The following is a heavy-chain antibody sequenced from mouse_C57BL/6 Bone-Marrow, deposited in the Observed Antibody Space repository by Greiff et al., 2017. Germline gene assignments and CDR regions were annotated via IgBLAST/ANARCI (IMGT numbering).Heavy chain of an antibody. CDR1: GYTFTSYW. CDR2: IDPSDSYT. V-gene: IGHV1-59*01. D-gene: IGHD1-1*01. Sequence: VKLQESGAELVRPGTSVKLSCKASGYTFTSYWMHWVKQRPGQGLEWIGVIDPSDSYTNYNQKFKGKATLTVDTSSSTAYMQLSSLTSEDSAVYYCASYGSSRGYAMDYWGQGTSVTVSS. CDR3: ASYGSSRGYAMDY. J-gene: IGHJ4*01.